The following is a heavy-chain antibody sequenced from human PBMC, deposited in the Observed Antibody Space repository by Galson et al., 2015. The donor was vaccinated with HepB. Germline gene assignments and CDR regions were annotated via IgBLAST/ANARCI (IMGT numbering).Heavy chain of an antibody. CDR2: INTHTGNP. CDR3: ARGGRWVWGTYRTTSPSDY. V-gene: IGHV7-4-1*02. D-gene: IGHD3-16*02. CDR1: GYTFTNYA. Sequence: SVKVSCKASGYTFTNYAMNWVRQAPGQGLEWMGWINTHTGNPTYAQGFTGRFVFSLDTSVSTAYLQISSLKAEDTAVYYCARGGRWVWGTYRTTSPSDYWGQGALVSVSS. J-gene: IGHJ4*02.